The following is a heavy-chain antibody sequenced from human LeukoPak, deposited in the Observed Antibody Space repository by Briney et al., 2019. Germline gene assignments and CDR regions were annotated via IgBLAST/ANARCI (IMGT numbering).Heavy chain of an antibody. Sequence: SLRLSCVASGFTFSSYWMSWVRQAQGKGREWVANIKQDGSEKTYVDSVKAPFTISRDNAKNSLYLQMNSLRAEDTAVYYCAREAGDSSGWYNWFDPWGQGTLVTVSS. CDR3: AREAGDSSGWYNWFDP. J-gene: IGHJ5*02. V-gene: IGHV3-7*01. CDR1: GFTFSSYW. CDR2: IKQDGSEK. D-gene: IGHD6-19*01.